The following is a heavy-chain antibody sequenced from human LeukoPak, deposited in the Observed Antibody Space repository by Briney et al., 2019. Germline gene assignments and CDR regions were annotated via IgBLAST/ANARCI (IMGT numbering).Heavy chain of an antibody. CDR2: IYYSGST. CDR3: ARRFYGSGYYDY. Sequence: SETLSLTCTVSGGSISSYYWSWIRQPPGKGLEWIGYIYYSGSTNYNPSLKSRVTISVDTSKNQFSLKLSSVTAADTAVYYCARRFYGSGYYDYWGQGTLVTVSS. V-gene: IGHV4-59*08. J-gene: IGHJ4*02. CDR1: GGSISSYY. D-gene: IGHD3-22*01.